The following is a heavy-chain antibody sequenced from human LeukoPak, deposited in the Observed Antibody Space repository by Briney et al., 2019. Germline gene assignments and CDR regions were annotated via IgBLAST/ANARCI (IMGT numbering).Heavy chain of an antibody. J-gene: IGHJ4*02. D-gene: IGHD5-24*01. CDR1: GGSITSQY. CDR3: ARSKDIRMGSKRGIEMDY. CDR2: IYYNGTT. V-gene: IGHV4-59*07. Sequence: SDTLSLTCTVSGGSITSQYRRWIRQPPGRGLEGMGYIYYNGTTNHNPSLKSRVTISVDTSKNQFSLKLSSVTAADTGVYYCARSKDIRMGSKRGIEMDYWGQGTLVTVSS.